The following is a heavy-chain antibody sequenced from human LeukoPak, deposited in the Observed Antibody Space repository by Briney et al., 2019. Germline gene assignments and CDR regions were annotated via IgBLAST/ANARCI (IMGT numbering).Heavy chain of an antibody. J-gene: IGHJ5*02. V-gene: IGHV4-61*02. D-gene: IGHD6-19*01. CDR2: ISSSGST. CDR3: AKGAGPPWFDP. Sequence: SQTLSLTCTVSGDSVSSGDYYWSWIRQPAGKGLEWIGRISSSGSTNYNPSLKSRVTISVDTSKNQLSMKLNSVTAADTAVYYCAKGAGPPWFDPWGQGTLVTVSS. CDR1: GDSVSSGDYY.